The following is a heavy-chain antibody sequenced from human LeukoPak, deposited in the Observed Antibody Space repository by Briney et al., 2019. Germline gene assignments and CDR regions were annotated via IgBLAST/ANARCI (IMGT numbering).Heavy chain of an antibody. CDR3: AREGTYYYDSSGYSQFDP. V-gene: IGHV1-2*02. D-gene: IGHD3-22*01. J-gene: IGHJ5*02. CDR2: INPNSGGT. CDR1: GYTITGYY. Sequence: ASVKVSCKASGYTITGYYMHWVRQAPGQGLESMGWINPNSGGTNYAQKFQGRVTMTRDTSISTAYMELSRLRSDDTAVYYCAREGTYYYDSSGYSQFDPWGQGTLVTVSS.